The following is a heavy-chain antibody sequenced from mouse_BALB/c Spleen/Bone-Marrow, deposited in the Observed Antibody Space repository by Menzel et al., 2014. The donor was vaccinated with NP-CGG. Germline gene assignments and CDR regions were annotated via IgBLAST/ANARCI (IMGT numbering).Heavy chain of an antibody. CDR3: ARLGNYGY. J-gene: IGHJ2*01. CDR2: IDPANGNT. Sequence: VQLKQSGAELVKPGASVKLSCTASGFNIKDTYMHWVKQRPEQGLEWIGRIDPANGNTKYDPKFQGKATITADTSSNTAYQQLSSLTSEDTAVYYCARLGNYGYWGQGTTLTVSS. V-gene: IGHV14-3*02. CDR1: GFNIKDTY. D-gene: IGHD2-1*01.